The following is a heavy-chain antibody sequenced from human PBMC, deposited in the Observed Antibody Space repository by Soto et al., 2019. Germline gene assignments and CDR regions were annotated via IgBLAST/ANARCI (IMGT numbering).Heavy chain of an antibody. J-gene: IGHJ6*02. D-gene: IGHD3-3*01. Sequence: QITLKEAGPTLVKPTQTLTLTCTFSGFSLSTTGEGVFWIRQPPGKAPEWLALVHWNDDKRYSPSLRPRLTIRKDTSRNQVVLSLTKLDPVDTGTYYCAHRRLGDTRPDYNGLDVWGQGTTVIVSS. CDR1: GFSLSTTGEG. CDR2: VHWNDDK. V-gene: IGHV2-5*01. CDR3: AHRRLGDTRPDYNGLDV.